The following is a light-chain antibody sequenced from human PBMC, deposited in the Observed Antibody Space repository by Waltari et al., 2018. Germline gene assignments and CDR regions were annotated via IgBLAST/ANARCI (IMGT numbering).Light chain of an antibody. J-gene: IGKJ1*01. CDR2: WAS. V-gene: IGKV4-1*01. Sequence: QGVLYHSNDKNYLAWYQQKPGQPPKLLISWASTRESGVPDRFSGSGSGTDFTLTISRLQAEDVAVYYCQQYYRSRTFGQGTKVEI. CDR3: QQYYRSRT. CDR1: QGVLYHSNDKNY.